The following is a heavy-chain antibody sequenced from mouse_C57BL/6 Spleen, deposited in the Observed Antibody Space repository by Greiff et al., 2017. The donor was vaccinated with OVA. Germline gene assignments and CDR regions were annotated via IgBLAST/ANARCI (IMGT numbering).Heavy chain of an antibody. J-gene: IGHJ4*01. V-gene: IGHV1-64*01. D-gene: IGHD1-1*01. Sequence: QVHVKQPGAELVKPGASVKLSCKASGYTFTSYWMHWVKQRPGQGLEWIGMIHPNSGSTNYNEKFKSKATLTVDKSSSTAYMQLSSLTSEDSAVYYCARRPDGSSSYYYAMDYWGQGTSVTVSS. CDR3: ARRPDGSSSYYYAMDY. CDR1: GYTFTSYW. CDR2: IHPNSGST.